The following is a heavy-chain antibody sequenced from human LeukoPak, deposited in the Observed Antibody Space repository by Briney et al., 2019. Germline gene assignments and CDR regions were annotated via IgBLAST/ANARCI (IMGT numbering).Heavy chain of an antibody. D-gene: IGHD6-13*01. Sequence: SETLSLTCAVYGGSFSGYYWSWIRQPPGKGLEWIGEINHSGSTNYNPSLKSRVTISVDTSKNQFSLKLSSVTAADTAVYYCAKDSVTDHIIKNSGIAAAGSLDYWGQGTLVTVSS. CDR1: GGSFSGYY. J-gene: IGHJ4*02. CDR3: AKDSVTDHIIKNSGIAAAGSLDY. CDR2: INHSGST. V-gene: IGHV4-34*01.